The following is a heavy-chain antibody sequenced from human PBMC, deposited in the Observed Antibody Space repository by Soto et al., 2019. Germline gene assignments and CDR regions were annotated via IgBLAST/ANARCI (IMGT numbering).Heavy chain of an antibody. CDR3: ARRLKAEQQPGPPWFDP. CDR1: GFTFSNYG. V-gene: IGHV3-30*03. Sequence: VQLVESGGGVVQPGRSLRLSCAVSGFTFSNYGMHWVRQAPGRGLEWVALLSYDGVNKYDAPSVEGRFTISRDTSRNTLYLQMNSLRAEDTAVYYCARRLKAEQQPGPPWFDPWGQGTLVTVSS. CDR2: LSYDGVNK. J-gene: IGHJ5*02. D-gene: IGHD1-1*01.